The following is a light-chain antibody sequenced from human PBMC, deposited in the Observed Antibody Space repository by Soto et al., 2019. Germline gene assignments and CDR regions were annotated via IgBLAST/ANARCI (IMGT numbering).Light chain of an antibody. CDR1: QSIGSY. Sequence: EIVLTQSPATLSLSLGERATLSCRASQSIGSYLAWYQHKLGQPPRLLIYDASNRATGIPVRFSGSGSGTDFTLTISRLEPEDFAVYYCQQYDTSPPLYTFGQGTKLDIK. CDR2: DAS. CDR3: QQYDTSPPLYT. J-gene: IGKJ2*01. V-gene: IGKV3-11*01.